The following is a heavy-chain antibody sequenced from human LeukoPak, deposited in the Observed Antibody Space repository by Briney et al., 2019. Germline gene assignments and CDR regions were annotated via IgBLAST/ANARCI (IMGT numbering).Heavy chain of an antibody. Sequence: PGGSLRLSCAASGFTFSSHAMSWVRQAPGKGLEWVSAIRGSGDRTHYADSVEGRFTISRDNSKNTLYLQMNSLRAEDTALYYCARSDDYNSRNVFNYWGQGTLVTVSS. CDR3: ARSDDYNSRNVFNY. D-gene: IGHD5-24*01. CDR2: IRGSGDRT. CDR1: GFTFSSHA. J-gene: IGHJ4*02. V-gene: IGHV3-23*01.